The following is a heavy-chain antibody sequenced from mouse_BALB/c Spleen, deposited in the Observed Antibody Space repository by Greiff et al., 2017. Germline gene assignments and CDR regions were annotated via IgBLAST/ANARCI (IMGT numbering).Heavy chain of an antibody. J-gene: IGHJ4*01. V-gene: IGHV1S29*02. Sequence: EVQLQQSGPELVKPGASVKISCKASGYTFTDYNMHWVKQSHGKSLEWIGYIYPYNGGTGYNQKFKSKATLTVDNSSSTAYMELRSLTSEDSAVYYCASVDYYGNYEDYAMDYWGQGTSVTVSS. CDR3: ASVDYYGNYEDYAMDY. D-gene: IGHD2-1*01. CDR1: GYTFTDYN. CDR2: IYPYNGGT.